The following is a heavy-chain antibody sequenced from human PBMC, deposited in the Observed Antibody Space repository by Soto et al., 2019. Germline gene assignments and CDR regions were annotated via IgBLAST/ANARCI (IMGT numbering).Heavy chain of an antibody. Sequence: GASVKVSCKASGYTFTSYDINWVRQATGQGLEWMGWVNPNSGNTGYAQKFQGRVTMTRNTSISTAYMELSSLRSEDTAVYYCARGSLSRYFDWLLLNYYGMDVWGQGTTVTVSS. CDR1: GYTFTSYD. V-gene: IGHV1-8*01. J-gene: IGHJ6*02. CDR2: VNPNSGNT. CDR3: ARGSLSRYFDWLLLNYYGMDV. D-gene: IGHD3-9*01.